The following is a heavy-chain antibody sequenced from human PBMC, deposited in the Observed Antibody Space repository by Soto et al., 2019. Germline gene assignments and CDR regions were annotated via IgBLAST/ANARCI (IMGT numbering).Heavy chain of an antibody. J-gene: IGHJ6*01. V-gene: IGHV1-69*01. D-gene: IGHD3-9*01. CDR3: ARGDYDIXTGHRATTNYYYYGMDV. CDR2: IIPIFGTA. CDR1: GGTFSSYA. Sequence: AAVKVSCKASGGTFSSYAISWARQAPGQGLEWMGGIIPIFGTANYAQKFQGRVTITADESTSTAYMELSSLRSEDTAVYYCARGDYDIXTGHRATTNYYYYGMDVWGQGTTVTVSS.